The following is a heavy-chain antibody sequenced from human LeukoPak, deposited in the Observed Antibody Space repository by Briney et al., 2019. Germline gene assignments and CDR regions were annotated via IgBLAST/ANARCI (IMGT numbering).Heavy chain of an antibody. CDR2: IYYSGST. D-gene: IGHD3-22*01. CDR3: ARVRSSSGSDAFDI. CDR1: GGSISGYY. J-gene: IGHJ3*02. V-gene: IGHV4-59*06. Sequence: PSETLSLTCTVSGGSISGYYWSWIRQPPGKGLEWIGYIYYSGSTYYNPSLKSRVTISVDTSKNQFSLKLSSVTAADTAVYYCARVRSSSGSDAFDIWGQGTMVTVSS.